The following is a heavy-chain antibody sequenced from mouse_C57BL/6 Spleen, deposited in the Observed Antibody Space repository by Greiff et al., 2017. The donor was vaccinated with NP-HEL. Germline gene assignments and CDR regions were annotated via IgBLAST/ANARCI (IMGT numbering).Heavy chain of an antibody. J-gene: IGHJ4*01. V-gene: IGHV5-9*01. Sequence: EVMLVESGGGLVKPGGSLKLSCAASGFTFSSYTMSWVRQTPEKRLEWVATISGGGGNNYYPDSVKGRFIISRYNAKNTLYLQMSSLRSEDTALYYCARRYYDYDRDYAMDYWGQGTSVTVSS. CDR3: ARRYYDYDRDYAMDY. D-gene: IGHD2-4*01. CDR2: ISGGGGNN. CDR1: GFTFSSYT.